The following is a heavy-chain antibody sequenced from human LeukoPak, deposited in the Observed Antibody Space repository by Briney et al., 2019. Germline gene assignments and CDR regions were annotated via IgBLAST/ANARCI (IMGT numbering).Heavy chain of an antibody. J-gene: IGHJ4*02. CDR2: IRYDGSNK. CDR3: AGRASVLRFLEWLFPLDY. Sequence: GGSLRLSCAASGFTFSSYGMHWVRQAPGKGLEWVAFIRYDGSNKYYADSVKGRFTISRDNSKNTLYLQMNSLRAEDTAVYYCAGRASVLRFLEWLFPLDYWGQGTLVTVSS. D-gene: IGHD3-3*01. CDR1: GFTFSSYG. V-gene: IGHV3-30*02.